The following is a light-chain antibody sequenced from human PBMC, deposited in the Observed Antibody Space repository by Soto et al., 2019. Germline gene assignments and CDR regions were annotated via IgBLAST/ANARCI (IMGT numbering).Light chain of an antibody. Sequence: EIVMTQSPATLSVSPGERATLSCRASQSVSSNLAWYQQKPGQAPRLLIYGASTRATGIPARFSGSGSGTEVTLTISSLQSEDFAVYYCQKYNNWPFTVRPGTKVDIK. CDR3: QKYNNWPFT. CDR2: GAS. CDR1: QSVSSN. J-gene: IGKJ3*01. V-gene: IGKV3D-15*01.